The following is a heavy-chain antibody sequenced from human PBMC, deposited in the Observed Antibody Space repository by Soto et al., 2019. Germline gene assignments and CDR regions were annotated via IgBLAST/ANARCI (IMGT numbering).Heavy chain of an antibody. J-gene: IGHJ6*03. V-gene: IGHV1-3*01. CDR1: GEAYTSYA. D-gene: IGHD3-3*01. CDR3: ARELRFLEWSTNYYMDV. Sequence: GASAKPSSKAPGEAYTSYARHWLRQANRQRFEWMGWINAGNGNTKYSQKFQGRVTITRDTSASTAYMELSSLRSEDTAVYYCARELRFLEWSTNYYMDVWGKGTTVTVSS. CDR2: INAGNGNT.